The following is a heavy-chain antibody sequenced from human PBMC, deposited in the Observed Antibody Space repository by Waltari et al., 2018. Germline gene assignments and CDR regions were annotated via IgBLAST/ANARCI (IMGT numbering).Heavy chain of an antibody. CDR3: SAAGDY. J-gene: IGHJ4*02. CDR1: GFPFTHYA. V-gene: IGHV3-23*04. D-gene: IGHD2-15*01. Sequence: EVQLVAHGGGLVQPGGSLRISCAPSGFPFTHYAMSWVRQVPGKGLEWVSAISGSGASTHVADSVKVRFSISRDNSKEMIYLQMNSLRVEDTAIYYCSAAGDYWGQGTQVTVSS. CDR2: ISGSGAST.